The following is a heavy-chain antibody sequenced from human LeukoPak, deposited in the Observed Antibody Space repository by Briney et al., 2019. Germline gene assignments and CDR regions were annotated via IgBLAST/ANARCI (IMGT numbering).Heavy chain of an antibody. J-gene: IGHJ6*02. CDR1: GYTFTSYG. CDR3: ARIYYYGSGSYYKTHYYGMDV. D-gene: IGHD3-10*01. Sequence: ASVKVSCKASGYTFTSYGISWVRQAPGQGLEWMGRISAYNGNTNYAQKLQGRVTMTTDTSTSTAYMELRSLRSDDTAVYYCARIYYYGSGSYYKTHYYGMDVWGQGTTVTVSS. V-gene: IGHV1-18*01. CDR2: ISAYNGNT.